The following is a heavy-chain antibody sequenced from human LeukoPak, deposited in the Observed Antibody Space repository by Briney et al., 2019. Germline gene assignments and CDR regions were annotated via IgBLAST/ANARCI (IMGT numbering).Heavy chain of an antibody. CDR1: GGSISSYY. D-gene: IGHD2-2*02. V-gene: IGHV4-59*01. J-gene: IGHJ3*02. Sequence: SETLSLTCTVSGGSISSYYWSWIRQPPGKGLKWIGYIYYSGSNNYNSSLKSQVTISADTSKNQFSLKLSSVTAADTAVYYCARIGGIPLGSFDIWGQGTMVTVSS. CDR3: ARIGGIPLGSFDI. CDR2: IYYSGSN.